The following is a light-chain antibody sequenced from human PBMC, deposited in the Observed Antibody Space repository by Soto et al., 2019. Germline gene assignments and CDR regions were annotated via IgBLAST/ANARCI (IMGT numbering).Light chain of an antibody. CDR2: AAT. Sequence: AIQMTQSPSSLSASVGDRVTITCRASQGIRNDLGWYQQKPGKAPKLLIYAATTLQSGVPSRFSGSGSGTDFTLTISSLQPEDFATYYCLRDYNYPLTFGGGTKVEIK. J-gene: IGKJ4*01. V-gene: IGKV1-6*01. CDR1: QGIRND. CDR3: LRDYNYPLT.